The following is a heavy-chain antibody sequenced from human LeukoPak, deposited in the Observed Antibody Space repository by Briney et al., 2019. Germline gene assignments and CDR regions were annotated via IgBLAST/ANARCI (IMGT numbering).Heavy chain of an antibody. CDR2: INSDGSST. CDR3: AREGQWLVRYFDY. D-gene: IGHD6-19*01. CDR1: GFTFSSYW. J-gene: IGHJ4*02. Sequence: PGGSLRLSCAASGFTFSSYWMHWVRQAPGKGLVWVSRINSDGSSTSYADSVKGRFTISRDNAKNTLYLQMNSLRAEDTAVYYCAREGQWLVRYFDYWGQGTLVTVSS. V-gene: IGHV3-74*01.